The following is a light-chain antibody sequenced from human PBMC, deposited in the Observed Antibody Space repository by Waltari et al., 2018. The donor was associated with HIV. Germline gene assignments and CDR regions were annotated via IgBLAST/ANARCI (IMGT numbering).Light chain of an antibody. CDR1: QTVGND. V-gene: IGKV1-39*01. CDR3: QQSSATPYT. CDR2: IAS. Sequence: DIQMSQSPSTLSASVGDRVPLTCRASQTVGNDLNWYQQKSGEAPKLLIYIASSLYSDVPPRFSGSRSGNDFTLTITSLQPEDFATYFCQQSSATPYTFGQGTRLDVK. J-gene: IGKJ2*01.